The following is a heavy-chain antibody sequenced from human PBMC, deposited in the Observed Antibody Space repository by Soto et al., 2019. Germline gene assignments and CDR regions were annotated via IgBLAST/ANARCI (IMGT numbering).Heavy chain of an antibody. Sequence: GGSLRLSCAASGFTFSSYSMNWVRQAPGKGLEWVSSISSSSSYIYYADSVKGRFTISRDNAKNSLYLQMNSLRAEDTAVYYCAREGTIFGVVIDGWFDPWGQGTLVTVSS. CDR1: GFTFSSYS. V-gene: IGHV3-21*01. CDR2: ISSSSSYI. CDR3: AREGTIFGVVIDGWFDP. D-gene: IGHD3-3*01. J-gene: IGHJ5*02.